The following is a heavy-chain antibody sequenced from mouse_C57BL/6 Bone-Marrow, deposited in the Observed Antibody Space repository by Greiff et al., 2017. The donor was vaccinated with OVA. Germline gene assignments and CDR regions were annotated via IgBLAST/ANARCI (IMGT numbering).Heavy chain of an antibody. CDR1: GYTFTSYW. CDR2: IDPSDSYT. V-gene: IGHV1-50*01. J-gene: IGHJ1*03. CDR3: ARRGPWYFDV. Sequence: QVQLQQPGAELVKPGASVQLSCPASGYTFTSYWMQWVKQRPGQGLEWIGEIDPSDSYTNYNQKFKGKATLTVDTSSSTAYMQLSRLTSEDSAVYYCARRGPWYFDVWGTGTTVTVSS.